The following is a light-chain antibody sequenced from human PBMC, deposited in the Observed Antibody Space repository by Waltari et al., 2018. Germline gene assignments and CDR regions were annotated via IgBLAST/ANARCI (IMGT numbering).Light chain of an antibody. CDR1: QSINRN. V-gene: IGKV3-15*01. CDR2: DAS. Sequence: EIGMTQSPATLSVSPGQRATLSCRASQSINRNLAWYQQKPGQTPRLLIYDASNRASGVPARFSGSGSGTEFTLTISSMQSEDFALYYCLQYHRQYTFGQGTKLESK. J-gene: IGKJ2*01. CDR3: LQYHRQYT.